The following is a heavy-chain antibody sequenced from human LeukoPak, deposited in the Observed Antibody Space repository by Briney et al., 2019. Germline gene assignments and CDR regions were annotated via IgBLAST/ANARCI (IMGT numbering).Heavy chain of an antibody. V-gene: IGHV3-15*01. CDR3: CTVETFYYDSSGYYPIDY. CDR1: GFTFSNAW. J-gene: IGHJ4*02. Sequence: GGSLRLSCAASGFTFSNAWMNWVRQAPGKGLEWVGRIKSKTDGGTTDYAAPVKGRFTISRDDSKNTLYLQMNSLKTEDTAVYSCCTVETFYYDSSGYYPIDYWGQGTLVTVSS. CDR2: IKSKTDGGTT. D-gene: IGHD3-22*01.